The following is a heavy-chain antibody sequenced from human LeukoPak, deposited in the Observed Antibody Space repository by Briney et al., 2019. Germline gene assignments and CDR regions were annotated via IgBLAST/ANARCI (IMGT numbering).Heavy chain of an antibody. CDR3: ARDGLASIGLDM. CDR1: GFTLTGYG. CDR2: IWYNGNNK. Sequence: GRFLRLSCAASGFTLTGYGMHWVRQAPGKGLEWVAVIWYNGNNKYYADSVKGRFTVSRDTSKNTLYLQMNSLRGEDTAIYYCARDGLASIGLDMWGQGTVVTVSS. V-gene: IGHV3-33*01. J-gene: IGHJ3*02. D-gene: IGHD6-13*01.